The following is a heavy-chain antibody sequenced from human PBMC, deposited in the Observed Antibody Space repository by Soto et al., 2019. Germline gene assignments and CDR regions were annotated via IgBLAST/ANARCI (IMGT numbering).Heavy chain of an antibody. CDR2: INPSGGST. D-gene: IGHD2-15*01. Sequence: GASVKVSCKASGYTFTSYYMHWVRQAPGQGLEWMGIINPSGGSTSYAQKLQGRVTMTTDTSTSTAYMELRSLRSDDTAVYYCARDLGYCSGGSDLTGCSWFDPWGQGTLVTVSS. CDR3: ARDLGYCSGGSDLTGCSWFDP. V-gene: IGHV1-46*01. J-gene: IGHJ5*02. CDR1: GYTFTSYY.